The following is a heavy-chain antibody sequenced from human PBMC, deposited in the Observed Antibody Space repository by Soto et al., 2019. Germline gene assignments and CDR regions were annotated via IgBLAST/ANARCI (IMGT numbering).Heavy chain of an antibody. CDR2: INHSGST. CDR3: ARGRITMVRGIQANWFDP. V-gene: IGHV4-34*01. J-gene: IGHJ5*02. CDR1: GGSFSGYY. D-gene: IGHD3-10*01. Sequence: SETLSLTCAVYGGSFSGYYWSWIRQPPGKGLEWIGEINHSGSTNYNPSLKSRVTISVDTSKNHFSLKLSSVTAADTAVYYCARGRITMVRGIQANWFDPWGQGTLVTVSS.